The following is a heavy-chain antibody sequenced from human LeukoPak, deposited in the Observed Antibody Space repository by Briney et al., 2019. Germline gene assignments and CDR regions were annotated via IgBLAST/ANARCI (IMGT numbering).Heavy chain of an antibody. CDR3: ARDRYYLPRDYYYYGMDV. V-gene: IGHV1-18*01. Sequence: GASVKVSCKASGYTFTSYGISWVRQAPGQGLEWLGWISAYNGNTNYPEKLQGRVTMTTDTSTSTAYMELRSLRPDDTAVYYCARDRYYLPRDYYYYGMDVWGQGTTVTVSS. CDR1: GYTFTSYG. D-gene: IGHD1-26*01. J-gene: IGHJ6*02. CDR2: ISAYNGNT.